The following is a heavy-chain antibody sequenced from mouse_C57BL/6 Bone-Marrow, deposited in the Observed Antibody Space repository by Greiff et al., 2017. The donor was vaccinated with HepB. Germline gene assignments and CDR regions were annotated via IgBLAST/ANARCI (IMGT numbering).Heavy chain of an antibody. J-gene: IGHJ2*01. CDR3: ARDSLLRVFDY. CDR1: GYTFTSYG. CDR2: IYPRSGNT. Sequence: VQLKESGAELARPGASVKLSCKASGYTFTSYGISWVKQRTGQGLEWIGEIYPRSGNTYYNEKFKGKATLTADKSSSTAYMELRSLTSEDSAVYFCARDSLLRVFDYWGQGTTLTVSS. V-gene: IGHV1-81*01. D-gene: IGHD1-2*01.